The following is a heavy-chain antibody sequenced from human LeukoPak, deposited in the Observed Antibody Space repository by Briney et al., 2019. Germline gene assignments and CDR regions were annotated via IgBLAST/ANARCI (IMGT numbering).Heavy chain of an antibody. J-gene: IGHJ5*02. Sequence: GGSLRLSCAASGFSFSSCAMSWVRPAPGKGPQWVSGVSDDGNSRYYADSLKGRFTISRDNSANTVYLQMNNLADEDTAVYYCVKEGEGHSYAPKTGTPTWGQGTLVTVSS. D-gene: IGHD5-18*01. CDR2: VSDDGNSR. CDR3: VKEGEGHSYAPKTGTPT. CDR1: GFSFSSCA. V-gene: IGHV3-23*01.